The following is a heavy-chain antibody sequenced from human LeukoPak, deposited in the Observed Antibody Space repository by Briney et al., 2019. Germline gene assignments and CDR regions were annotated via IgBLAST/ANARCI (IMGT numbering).Heavy chain of an antibody. D-gene: IGHD3-10*01. CDR1: GFTFSSYG. J-gene: IGHJ4*02. CDR2: IWYDGSNK. CDR3: ARQLYGSGSYYHFLGGVAFDY. V-gene: IGHV3-33*01. Sequence: GGSLRLSCAASGFTFSSYGMHWVRQAPGKGLEWVAVIWYDGSNKYYADSVKGRFTISRDNSKNTLYLQMNSLSAEDTAVYYCARQLYGSGSYYHFLGGVAFDYWGQGTLVTVSS.